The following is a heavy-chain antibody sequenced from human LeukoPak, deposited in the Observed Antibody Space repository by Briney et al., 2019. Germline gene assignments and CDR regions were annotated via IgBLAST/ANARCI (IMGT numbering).Heavy chain of an antibody. CDR3: AARYSSSWYGDWFDP. J-gene: IGHJ5*02. V-gene: IGHV1-18*01. CDR2: ISAYNGNT. D-gene: IGHD6-13*01. CDR1: GYAFTSYG. Sequence: ASVKVSCKASGYAFTSYGISWVRQAPGQGLEWMGWISAYNGNTNYAQKFQGRVTMTRNTSISTAYMELSSLRSEDTAVYYCAARYSSSWYGDWFDPWGLGTLVTVSS.